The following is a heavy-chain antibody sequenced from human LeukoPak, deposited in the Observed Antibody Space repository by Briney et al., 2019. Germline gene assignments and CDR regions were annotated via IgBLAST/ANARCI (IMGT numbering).Heavy chain of an antibody. D-gene: IGHD3-22*01. J-gene: IGHJ3*01. CDR2: ISSSSSYI. V-gene: IGHV3-21*01. CDR3: SAGEGYYDSSDYYSAWAFNV. Sequence: GGSLRLSCAASGFTFSSYSMNWVRQAPGKGLEWVSSISSSSSYIYYADSVKGRFTISRDNAKNSLYLQMNSLRAEDTAVYYCSAGEGYYDSSDYYSAWAFNVWGQGTMVTVSS. CDR1: GFTFSSYS.